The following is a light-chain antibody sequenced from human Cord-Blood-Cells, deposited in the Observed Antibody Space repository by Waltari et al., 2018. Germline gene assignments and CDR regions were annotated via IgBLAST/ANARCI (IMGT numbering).Light chain of an antibody. V-gene: IGLV2-14*01. CDR3: SSYTSSSTVV. CDR2: DVS. J-gene: IGLJ2*01. CDR1: SSEGCGYSD. Sequence: QSALNQPASASGSPGQWLPCSCPGSSSEGCGYSDAVWYQQQPGKATKLMIYDVSNRPSGVSNRFSGSKSGNAPSLTISGLQAEYEADYYCSSYTSSSTVVFGGGTKLTFL.